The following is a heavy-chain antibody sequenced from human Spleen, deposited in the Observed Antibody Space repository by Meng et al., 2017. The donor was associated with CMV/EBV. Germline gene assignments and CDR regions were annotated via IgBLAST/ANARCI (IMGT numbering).Heavy chain of an antibody. V-gene: IGHV3-21*01. CDR1: GFTFSSYS. CDR3: AREVGATDYFDY. J-gene: IGHJ4*02. CDR2: ISNSSSYI. D-gene: IGHD1-26*01. Sequence: GGSLRLSCAASGFTFSSYSMNWVRQAPGKGLEWVSSISNSSSYIYYADSVKGRFTISRDNAKNSLYLQMNSLRAEDTAVYYCAREVGATDYFDYWGQGTLVTVSS.